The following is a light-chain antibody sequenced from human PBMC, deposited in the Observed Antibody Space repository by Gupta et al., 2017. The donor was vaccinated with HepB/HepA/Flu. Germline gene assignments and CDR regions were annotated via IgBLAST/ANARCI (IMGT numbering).Light chain of an antibody. CDR2: AAS. V-gene: IGKV1-27*01. Sequence: DFQMTHSPSSLSASVGARVTSTGRASQGISNYLAWYQQKPGKVPKLLIYAASTLQSGVPSRFSGSGSGTDFTLTISSLQPEDVATYYCKQYNSAPLTFGGGTKVEIK. CDR3: KQYNSAPLT. J-gene: IGKJ4*01. CDR1: QGISNY.